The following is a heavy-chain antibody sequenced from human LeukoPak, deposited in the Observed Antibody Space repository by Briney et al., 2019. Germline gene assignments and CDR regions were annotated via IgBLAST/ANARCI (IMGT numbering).Heavy chain of an antibody. J-gene: IGHJ4*02. CDR1: GFTFDDYA. CDR3: AKPHCSGGSCYFFDY. CDR2: ISWNSGSI. D-gene: IGHD2-15*01. V-gene: IGHV3-9*01. Sequence: GGSLRLSCAASGFTFDDYAMHWVRQAPGKGLEWVSGISWNSGSIGYADSVKGRFTISRDNAKNSLYLQMNSLRAEDTALYYCAKPHCSGGSCYFFDYWGQGTLVTVSS.